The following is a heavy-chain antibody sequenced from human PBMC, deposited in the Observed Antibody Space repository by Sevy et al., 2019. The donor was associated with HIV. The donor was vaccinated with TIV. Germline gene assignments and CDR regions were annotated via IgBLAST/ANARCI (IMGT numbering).Heavy chain of an antibody. J-gene: IGHJ4*02. Sequence: GGSLRLSCAASGFTFSSYSMNWVRQAPGKGLEWVSYISSSSSTIYYADSVKGRLTISRDNAKNSLYLQMNSLRAEDTAVYYCARVREYSYGYPDYWGQGTLVTVSS. V-gene: IGHV3-48*01. CDR3: ARVREYSYGYPDY. D-gene: IGHD5-18*01. CDR2: ISSSSSTI. CDR1: GFTFSSYS.